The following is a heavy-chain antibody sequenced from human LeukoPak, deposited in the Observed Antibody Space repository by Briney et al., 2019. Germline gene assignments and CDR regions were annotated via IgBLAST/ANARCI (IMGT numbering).Heavy chain of an antibody. CDR1: GFTFSSYA. D-gene: IGHD3-10*01. J-gene: IGHJ4*02. V-gene: IGHV3-23*01. CDR2: FSGSGHDT. CDR3: AKGTYYDGSGSYYTETFGEN. Sequence: GGSLRLSCAASGFTFSSYAMSWVRQAPGKGLEWVSTFSGSGHDTYYADSVKGRFTISGDNSKNTLFLQMNSLRAEDTAVYYCAKGTYYDGSGSYYTETFGENWGQGTLVTVSS.